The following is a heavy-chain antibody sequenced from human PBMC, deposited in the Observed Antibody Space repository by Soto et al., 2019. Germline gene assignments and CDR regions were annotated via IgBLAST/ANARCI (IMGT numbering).Heavy chain of an antibody. Sequence: GGSLRLSCAASGFTFSSYAMSWVRQAPGKGLEWVSAISGSGGSTYYADSVKGRFTISRDNSKNTLYLQMNSLRAEDTAVYYCAKASIAAAGYPDYYYGMDVWGQGTTVTVSS. CDR2: ISGSGGST. V-gene: IGHV3-23*01. D-gene: IGHD6-13*01. J-gene: IGHJ6*02. CDR1: GFTFSSYA. CDR3: AKASIAAAGYPDYYYGMDV.